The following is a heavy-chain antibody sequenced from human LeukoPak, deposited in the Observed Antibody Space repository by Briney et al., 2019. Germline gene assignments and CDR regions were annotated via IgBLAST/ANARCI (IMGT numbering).Heavy chain of an antibody. CDR1: GFTFSSYS. J-gene: IGHJ4*02. D-gene: IGHD1-26*01. CDR3: AKDGAHSGSPFFDY. V-gene: IGHV3-48*02. Sequence: GGSLRLSCAASGFTFSSYSMNWVRQAPGKGLEWVSYISSSSSTIYYADSVKGRFTISRDNAKNSLYLQMNSLRDEDTAVYYCAKDGAHSGSPFFDYWGQGTLVTVSS. CDR2: ISSSSSTI.